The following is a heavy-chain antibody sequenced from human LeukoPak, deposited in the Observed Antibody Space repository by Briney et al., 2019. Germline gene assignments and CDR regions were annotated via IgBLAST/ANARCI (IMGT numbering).Heavy chain of an antibody. D-gene: IGHD3-16*02. Sequence: ASVKVSCKASGYTFTGYYMHWVRQAPGQGLEWMGWMNPNSGNTGYAQKFQGRVTMTRNTSISTAYMELSSLRSEDTAVYYCARVLRTYDYVWGSYRPEGPFDYWGQGTLVTVSS. CDR3: ARVLRTYDYVWGSYRPEGPFDY. J-gene: IGHJ4*02. CDR2: MNPNSGNT. V-gene: IGHV1-8*02. CDR1: GYTFTGYY.